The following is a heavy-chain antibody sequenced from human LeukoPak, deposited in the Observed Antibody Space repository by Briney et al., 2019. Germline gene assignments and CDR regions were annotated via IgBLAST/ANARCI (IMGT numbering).Heavy chain of an antibody. V-gene: IGHV4-59*01. CDR3: ASTWGIYDSSGYHFGY. D-gene: IGHD3-22*01. CDR1: GGSISSYY. CDR2: IYYSGST. J-gene: IGHJ4*02. Sequence: KSSETLSLTCTVSGGSISSYYWSWIRQPPGKGLEWIGYIYYSGSTNYNPSLKSRVTISVDTSKNQFSLKLSSVTAADTAVYYCASTWGIYDSSGYHFGYWGQGTLVTVSS.